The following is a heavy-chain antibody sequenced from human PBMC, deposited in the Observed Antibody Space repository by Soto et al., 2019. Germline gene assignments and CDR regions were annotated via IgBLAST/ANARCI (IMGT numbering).Heavy chain of an antibody. V-gene: IGHV4-59*08. D-gene: IGHD6-19*01. J-gene: IGHJ4*02. Sequence: PSETLSLTCTVSGGSISSYYWSWIRQPPGKGLEWIGYIYYSGSTNYNPSLKSRVTLFIDTSKNHFSLSLRSVTAADTAVYYCARPFAAQTVVGFDFWGQGLLVTVSS. CDR2: IYYSGST. CDR3: ARPFAAQTVVGFDF. CDR1: GGSISSYY.